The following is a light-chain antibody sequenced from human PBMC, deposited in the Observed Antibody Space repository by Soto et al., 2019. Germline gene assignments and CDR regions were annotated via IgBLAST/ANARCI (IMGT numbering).Light chain of an antibody. CDR1: RRLVENDGKTY. CDR2: KVC. Sequence: DVVMTQSPLSLPVTLGQPASISCRSNRRLVENDGKTYLNWFTQRPGQFARRLISKVCYPGFGGPDRFSGSGSGTDFTLKISRGEVEDVGVYYCMQSTHWPPTFGQGT. CDR3: MQSTHWPPT. J-gene: IGKJ1*01. V-gene: IGKV2-30*01.